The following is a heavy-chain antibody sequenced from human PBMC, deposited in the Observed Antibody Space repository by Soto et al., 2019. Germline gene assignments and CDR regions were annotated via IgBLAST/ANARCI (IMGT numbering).Heavy chain of an antibody. CDR3: ASYLQGVRYYGMYV. D-gene: IGHD1-1*01. Sequence: PGGSLRLSCAASGFTFSSYAMKWVRQAPGKGLEWVSLIGESGTPTYYADSVKGRFTISRDNSGNTLFLEMYSLRAEDTAVYYCASYLQGVRYYGMYVWGQGATVTIS. CDR2: IGESGTPT. V-gene: IGHV3-23*01. CDR1: GFTFSSYA. J-gene: IGHJ6*02.